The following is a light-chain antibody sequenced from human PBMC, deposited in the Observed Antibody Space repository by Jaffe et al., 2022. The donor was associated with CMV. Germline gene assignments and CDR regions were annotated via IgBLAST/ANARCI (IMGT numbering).Light chain of an antibody. V-gene: IGLV6-57*04. CDR2: EDN. J-gene: IGLJ2*01. CDR3: QSYDSSVVV. CDR1: SDVITSNY. Sequence: NFMLTQPHSVSESPGKTVSISCTRSSDVITSNYVQWYQQRPGSAPTTVIYEDNQRSSGVPDRFSGSIDTSSNSASLTISGLKTEDEADYYCQSYDSSVVVFGGGTRLTVL.